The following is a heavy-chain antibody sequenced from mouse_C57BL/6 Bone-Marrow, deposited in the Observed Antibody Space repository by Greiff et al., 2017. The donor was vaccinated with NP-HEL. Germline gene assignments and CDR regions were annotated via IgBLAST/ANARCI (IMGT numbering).Heavy chain of an antibody. Sequence: QVQLQQSGAELVKPGASVKISCKASGYAFSSYWMNWVKQRPGKGLEWIGQIYPGDGDTNYNGKFKGKATLTADKSSSTAYMQLSSLTSEDSAVYFCARRIYYDYGVPFAYWGQGTTLTVSA. CDR1: GYAFSSYW. V-gene: IGHV1-80*01. D-gene: IGHD2-4*01. CDR2: IYPGDGDT. CDR3: ARRIYYDYGVPFAY. J-gene: IGHJ2*01.